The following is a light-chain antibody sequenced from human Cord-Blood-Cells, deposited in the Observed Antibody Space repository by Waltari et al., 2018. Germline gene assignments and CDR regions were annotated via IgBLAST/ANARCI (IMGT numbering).Light chain of an antibody. Sequence: QSALTQPRSVSGSPGQSVTISCTGTSSDVGGYNYVSWYQQHPGTAPKLMIYDVSKRPSGVPDRFSGSKSGNTASLTISGLQAEDEADYYCCSYAGSYTHYVFGTGTKVTVL. V-gene: IGLV2-11*01. CDR1: SSDVGGYNY. CDR3: CSYAGSYTHYV. J-gene: IGLJ1*01. CDR2: DVS.